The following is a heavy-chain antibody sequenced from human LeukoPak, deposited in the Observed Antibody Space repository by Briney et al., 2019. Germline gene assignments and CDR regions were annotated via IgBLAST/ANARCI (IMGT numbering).Heavy chain of an antibody. CDR3: AKAVDVSGSYGYFDY. V-gene: IGHV3-53*01. CDR2: IYSGGST. Sequence: GGSLRLSCAASGFTVSSNYMSWVRQAPGKGLEWVSVIYSGGSTYYADSVKGRFTISRDNSKNTLYLQMNSLRAEDTAVYYCAKAVDVSGSYGYFDYWGQGTLVTVSS. D-gene: IGHD3-10*01. J-gene: IGHJ4*02. CDR1: GFTVSSNY.